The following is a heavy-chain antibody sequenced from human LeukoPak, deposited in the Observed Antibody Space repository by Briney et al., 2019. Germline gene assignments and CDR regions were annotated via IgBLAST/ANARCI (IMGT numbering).Heavy chain of an antibody. J-gene: IGHJ4*02. D-gene: IGHD1-26*01. CDR3: AKTQWKVGATDYFDY. Sequence: PGGSLRLSCAPSGFTFIAYGISWFARAPGKGLEGVSIINDNGGQRHYADSVKGRFTISRDNSKNTVFLQMDSLRAEDTAVYYCAKTQWKVGATDYFDYWGQGILVTVSS. V-gene: IGHV3-23*01. CDR1: GFTFIAYG. CDR2: INDNGGQR.